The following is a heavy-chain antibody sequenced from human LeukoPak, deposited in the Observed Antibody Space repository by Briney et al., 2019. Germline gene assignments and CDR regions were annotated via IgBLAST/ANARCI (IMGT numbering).Heavy chain of an antibody. CDR3: ARAGGIVGATRRAFDI. CDR2: IYPGDSDT. Sequence: GESLKISCKGSGYSFTSYWIGWVRQMPGKGLEWMGIIYPGDSDTRYSPSFQGQVTISADKSISTAYLQWSSLKASDTAMYYCARAGGIVGATRRAFDIWGQGTMVTVSS. CDR1: GYSFTSYW. V-gene: IGHV5-51*01. D-gene: IGHD1-26*01. J-gene: IGHJ3*02.